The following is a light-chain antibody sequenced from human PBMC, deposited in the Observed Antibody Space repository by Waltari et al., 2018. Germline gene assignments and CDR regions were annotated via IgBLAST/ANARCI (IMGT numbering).Light chain of an antibody. J-gene: IGLJ2*01. V-gene: IGLV1-44*01. Sequence: QSVLTQPPSASGTPGQRVTISCSGGSSNIGSNTVNWYQQLPGTAPKLLIYSNNQQPSGVPDRVSGSKSGTSASLAISGLQSEDEADYYCAAWDDSLNGVVFGGGTKLTVL. CDR2: SNN. CDR3: AAWDDSLNGVV. CDR1: SSNIGSNT.